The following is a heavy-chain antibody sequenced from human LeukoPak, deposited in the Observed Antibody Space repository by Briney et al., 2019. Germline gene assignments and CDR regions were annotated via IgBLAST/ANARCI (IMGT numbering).Heavy chain of an antibody. V-gene: IGHV4-59*08. CDR2: ISYSGST. CDR3: ARHSICFDP. Sequence: PSETLSLTCTVSGGSISSYYWSWIRQPPGKGLEWISYISYSGSTNYNPSLKSRVTISVDTSKNQFSLKLTSVTAADTAVYYCARHSICFDPWGQGALVTVSS. J-gene: IGHJ5*02. CDR1: GGSISSYY.